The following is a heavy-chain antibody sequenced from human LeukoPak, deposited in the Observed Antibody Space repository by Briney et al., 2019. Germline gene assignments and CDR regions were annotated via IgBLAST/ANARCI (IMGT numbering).Heavy chain of an antibody. CDR1: GYTFTGYY. J-gene: IGHJ4*02. CDR2: INPNSGGT. V-gene: IGHV1-2*02. D-gene: IGHD3-22*01. CDR3: ARGSYYYDSSGGDY. Sequence: GASVKVSCKASGYTFTGYYMHWVRQAPGQGLEWMGWINPNSGGTNYAQKFQGRVTMTRDTSISTAYMELSRLRSDDTAVYYCARGSYYYDSSGGDYWGQGTLVTVSS.